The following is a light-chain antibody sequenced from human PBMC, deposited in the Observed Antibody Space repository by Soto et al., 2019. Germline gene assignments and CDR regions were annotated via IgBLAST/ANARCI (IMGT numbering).Light chain of an antibody. V-gene: IGKV3-11*01. CDR2: DTF. CDR3: QQRATWPWT. CDR1: QSIAIY. Sequence: IVLTQSPATLSFSPGERATLSCRASQSIAIYLAWYQQRSGQSPRLLIYDTFNRAPGIPDRFSGSGSGTDCTLTISSLEPEDFAVYYCQQRATWPWTFGQGITVEIK. J-gene: IGKJ1*01.